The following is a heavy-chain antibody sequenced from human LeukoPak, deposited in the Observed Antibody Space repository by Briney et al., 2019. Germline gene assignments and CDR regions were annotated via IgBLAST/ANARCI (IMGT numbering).Heavy chain of an antibody. V-gene: IGHV1-8*01. CDR3: ARELYCSRTICSDY. CDR2: INPNRGNT. Sequence: ASVKVSCKASGYTLTSYDINWVRQASGRGLEWMGCINPNRGNTGYAQKSQGSDTMTGNTSINTAYMAQRSLRSGDTAVYFCARELYCSRTICSDYWGQGTLVTVSS. J-gene: IGHJ4*02. CDR1: GYTLTSYD. D-gene: IGHD2-2*01.